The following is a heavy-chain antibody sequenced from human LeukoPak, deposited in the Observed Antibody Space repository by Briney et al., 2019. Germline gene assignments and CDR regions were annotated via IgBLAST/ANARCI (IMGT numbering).Heavy chain of an antibody. CDR1: GFTFSSYG. CDR3: AKGRGIIQLWDFDY. V-gene: IGHV3-23*01. Sequence: GGSLRLSCAASGFTFSSYGMSRVRQAPGKGLEWVSAISGSGGSTYYADSVKGRFTISRDNSKNTLYLQMNSLRAEDMAVYYCAKGRGIIQLWDFDYWGQGTLVTVSS. D-gene: IGHD5-18*01. CDR2: ISGSGGST. J-gene: IGHJ4*02.